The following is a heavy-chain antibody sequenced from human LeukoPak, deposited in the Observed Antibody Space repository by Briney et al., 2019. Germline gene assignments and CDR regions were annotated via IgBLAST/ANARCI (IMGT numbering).Heavy chain of an antibody. CDR1: GGSFSFYY. J-gene: IGHJ4*02. Sequence: PSETLSLTCAVDGGSFSFYYWSWILQTPGKGLEWIGEINHSGSSNYNPSLKSRVTISVDTSKNQFSLKLNSVTAADTAVYYCARRSQDFDFWGQGILVTVSA. CDR3: ARRSQDFDF. CDR2: INHSGSS. V-gene: IGHV4-34*01.